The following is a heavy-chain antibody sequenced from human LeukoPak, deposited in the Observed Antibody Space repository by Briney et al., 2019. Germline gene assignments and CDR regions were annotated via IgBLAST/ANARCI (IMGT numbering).Heavy chain of an antibody. CDR1: GYTFTSYA. D-gene: IGHD4-17*01. V-gene: IGHV1-3*01. Sequence: ASVKFSCKASGYTFTSYAMHWVRQAPGQRLEWMGWINAGNGNTKYSQKFQGRVTITRDTSASTAYMELSSLRSEDTPVYYCARTTTVTTSPLGYWGQGTLVTVSS. J-gene: IGHJ4*02. CDR3: ARTTTVTTSPLGY. CDR2: INAGNGNT.